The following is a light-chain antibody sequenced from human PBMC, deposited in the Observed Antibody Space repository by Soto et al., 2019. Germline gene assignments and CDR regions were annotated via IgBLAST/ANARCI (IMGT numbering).Light chain of an antibody. CDR1: SSDVGGYNY. Sequence: QSALTQPRSVSGSPGQSVTISCTGTSSDVGGYNYVSWYQQHPGKAPKLMIYDVTKRPSGVPDRFSGSKSGNTASLTISALQSEDEADYYCETWDSNIHVFGGGTKLTVL. CDR3: ETWDSNIHV. J-gene: IGLJ3*02. CDR2: DVT. V-gene: IGLV2-11*01.